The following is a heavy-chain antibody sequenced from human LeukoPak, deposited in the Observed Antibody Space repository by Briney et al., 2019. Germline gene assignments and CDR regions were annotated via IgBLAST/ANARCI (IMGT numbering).Heavy chain of an antibody. D-gene: IGHD4-17*01. Sequence: ASVKVSCKASGGTFSSYAISWVRQAPGQGLEWMGGIIPIFGTANYAQKFQGRVTITADKPTSTAYMELSSLRSEDTAVYYCARGPYGDSYWYFDLWGRGTLVTVSS. CDR3: ARGPYGDSYWYFDL. J-gene: IGHJ2*01. CDR1: GGTFSSYA. CDR2: IIPIFGTA. V-gene: IGHV1-69*06.